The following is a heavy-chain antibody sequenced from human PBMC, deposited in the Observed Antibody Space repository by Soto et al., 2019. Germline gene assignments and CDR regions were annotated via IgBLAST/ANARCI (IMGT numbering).Heavy chain of an antibody. J-gene: IGHJ6*02. CDR2: ISGSGGST. CDR3: AKSYGGPYYYGMDV. CDR1: GFTFSSYA. D-gene: IGHD4-17*01. V-gene: IGHV3-23*01. Sequence: GGSLRLSCAASGFTFSSYAMSWVRQAPGKGLEWVSAISGSGGSTYYADSVKGRFTISRDNSKNTLYLQMNSLRAEDTAVYYCAKSYGGPYYYGMDVWGQGTTVTVSS.